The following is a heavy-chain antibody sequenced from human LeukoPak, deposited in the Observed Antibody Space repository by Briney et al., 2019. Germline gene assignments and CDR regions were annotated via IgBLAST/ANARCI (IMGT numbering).Heavy chain of an antibody. CDR3: AKDTGPAVAGYFDY. CDR1: GFTFDDYA. V-gene: IGHV3-9*03. Sequence: PGRSLRLSCAASGFTFDDYAMHWVRQAPGKGLEWVSGISWNSGSIGYADSVKGRFTISRDNAKNSLYLQVNSLRAEDMALYYCAKDTGPAVAGYFDYGGQGTLVTVSS. CDR2: ISWNSGSI. D-gene: IGHD6-19*01. J-gene: IGHJ4*02.